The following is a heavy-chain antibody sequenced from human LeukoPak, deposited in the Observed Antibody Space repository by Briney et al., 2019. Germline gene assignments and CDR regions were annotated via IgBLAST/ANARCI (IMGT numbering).Heavy chain of an antibody. V-gene: IGHV3-7*03. J-gene: IGHJ3*02. CDR1: GFTFSSYW. CDR3: AREGSGWYGDAFDI. CDR2: IKQDGSEK. Sequence: GGSLRLSCAASGFTFSSYWMSWVRQAPGKGLEWVANIKQDGSEKYYVDSVKGRFTISRDNAKNPLYLQMNSLRAEDTAVYYCAREGSGWYGDAFDIWGQGTMVTVSS. D-gene: IGHD6-19*01.